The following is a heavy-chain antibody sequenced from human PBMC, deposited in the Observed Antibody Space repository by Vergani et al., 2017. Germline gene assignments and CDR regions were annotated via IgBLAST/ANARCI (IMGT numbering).Heavy chain of an antibody. CDR2: IYPGDSDT. D-gene: IGHD2-21*02. V-gene: IGHV5-51*01. CDR3: ARHAGVGTYCWCDCYAHAFDI. CDR1: GYSFTSYW. Sequence: EVQLVQSGAEVKKPGESLKISCKGSGYSFTSYWIGWVRQMPGKGLEWMGIIYPGDSDTRYSPSFQGQVTISADKSISTAYLQWSSLKASDTAMYYCARHAGVGTYCWCDCYAHAFDIWGQGTMVTVSA. J-gene: IGHJ3*02.